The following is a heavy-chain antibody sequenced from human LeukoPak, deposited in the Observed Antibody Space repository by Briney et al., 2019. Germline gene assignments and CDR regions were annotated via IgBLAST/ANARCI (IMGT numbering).Heavy chain of an antibody. Sequence: GGSLRLSCAASGFTFSSYGMHWVRQAPGKGLEWVSAISNDGGGTTYADFVKGRFTISRDNSKNTLFLQMNSLRAEDTALYYCAKGSSGCFADLWGQGTLVTVSS. J-gene: IGHJ5*02. CDR3: AKGSSGCFADL. CDR1: GFTFSSYG. V-gene: IGHV3-23*01. D-gene: IGHD3-22*01. CDR2: ISNDGGGT.